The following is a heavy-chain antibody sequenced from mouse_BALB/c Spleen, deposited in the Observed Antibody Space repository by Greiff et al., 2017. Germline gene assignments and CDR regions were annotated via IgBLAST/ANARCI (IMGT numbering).Heavy chain of an antibody. Sequence: EVKLVESGGGLVQPGGSRKLSCAASGFTFSDYGMAWVRQAPGKGPEWVAFISNLAYSIYYADTVTGRFTISRENAKNTLYLEMSSLRSEDTAMYYCAREKRGAFDYWGQGTTLTVSS. CDR3: AREKRGAFDY. CDR2: ISNLAYSI. D-gene: IGHD3-1*01. J-gene: IGHJ2*01. V-gene: IGHV5-15*02. CDR1: GFTFSDYG.